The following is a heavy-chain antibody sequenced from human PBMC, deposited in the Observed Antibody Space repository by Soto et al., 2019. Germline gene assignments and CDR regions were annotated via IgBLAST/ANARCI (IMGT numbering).Heavy chain of an antibody. J-gene: IGHJ4*02. D-gene: IGHD2-15*01. CDR2: IHWNDDN. CDR3: THRLVGSGQGY. Sequence: QITLEETGPTLVKPTQTLTLTCTFSGFSLTTGRVGVGWIRPPPGKALEWLAVIHWNDDNHYSPSLKSRLTITKDTSKNQVVLTLTNMDPVDTATYYCTHRLVGSGQGYWGQGTLVTVSS. V-gene: IGHV2-5*01. CDR1: GFSLTTGRVG.